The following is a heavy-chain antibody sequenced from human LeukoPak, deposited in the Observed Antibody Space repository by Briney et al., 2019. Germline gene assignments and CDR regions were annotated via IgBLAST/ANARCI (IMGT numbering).Heavy chain of an antibody. J-gene: IGHJ4*02. CDR3: AKDRLPYYDFWSGELGFDY. CDR1: GFTFSSYA. Sequence: PGGSLRLSCAASGFTFSSYAMSWVRQAPGKGLEWVSAISGSGGSTYYADSVKGRFTISRDSSKNTLYLQMNSLRAEDTAVYYCAKDRLPYYDFWSGELGFDYWGQGTLVTVSS. CDR2: ISGSGGST. D-gene: IGHD3-3*01. V-gene: IGHV3-23*01.